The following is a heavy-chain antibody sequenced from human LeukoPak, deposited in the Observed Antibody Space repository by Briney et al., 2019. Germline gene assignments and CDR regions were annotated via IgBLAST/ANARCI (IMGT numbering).Heavy chain of an antibody. CDR2: MNPNSGNT. CDR3: ARGPKAAAGTWRVDY. D-gene: IGHD6-13*01. V-gene: IGHV1-8*03. J-gene: IGHJ4*02. Sequence: GASVKVSCKASGYTFTSYGISWVRQATGQGLEWMGWMNPNSGNTGYAQKFQGRVTITRNTSISTAYMELSSLRSEDTAVYYCARGPKAAAGTWRVDYWGQGTLVTVSS. CDR1: GYTFTSYG.